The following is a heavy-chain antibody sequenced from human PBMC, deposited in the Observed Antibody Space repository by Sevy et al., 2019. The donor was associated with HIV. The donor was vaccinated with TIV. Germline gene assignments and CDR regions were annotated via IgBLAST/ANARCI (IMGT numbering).Heavy chain of an antibody. CDR1: GGTFSSYA. V-gene: IGHV1-69*13. CDR3: AREGYCSGGSCRYEAVAASFQH. D-gene: IGHD2-15*01. Sequence: ASVKVSCKASGGTFSSYAISWVRQAPGQGLEWMGGIIPIFGTANYAQKFQGRVTITADESTSTAYMELSSLRSEDTAVYYCAREGYCSGGSCRYEAVAASFQHWGQGTLVTVSS. CDR2: IIPIFGTA. J-gene: IGHJ1*01.